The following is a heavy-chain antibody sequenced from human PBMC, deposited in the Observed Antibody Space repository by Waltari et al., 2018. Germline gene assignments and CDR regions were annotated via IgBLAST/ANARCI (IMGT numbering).Heavy chain of an antibody. D-gene: IGHD1-1*01. CDR1: GFTFSTYA. CDR3: ARDRQSGGFRYDY. CDR2: ILHDGSNK. J-gene: IGHJ4*02. Sequence: QVQLVESGGGVVQPGRSLRLSCAASGFTFSTYALHWVRQAPGKGVEGLAFILHDGSNKYYADSVKGRFTISRDNSKNTLYLQMNSLRAEDTATYFCARDRQSGGFRYDYWGQGTLVTVSS. V-gene: IGHV3-30*04.